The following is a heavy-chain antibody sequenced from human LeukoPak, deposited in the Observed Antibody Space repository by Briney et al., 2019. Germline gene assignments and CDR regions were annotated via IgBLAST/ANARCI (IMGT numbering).Heavy chain of an antibody. V-gene: IGHV3-43*02. CDR2: IKADGSGT. J-gene: IGHJ6*02. CDR3: ATWAFYHNLDV. CDR1: GFNIGPYA. D-gene: IGHD1-1*01. Sequence: PGGSLRLSCAASGFNIGPYAMYWVRQGPGRGLEWVSVIKADGSGTFYSDSVRGRFITSRDNSKNSLYLQMSSLTSVDTALYYCATWAFYHNLDVWGQGTTVAVSS.